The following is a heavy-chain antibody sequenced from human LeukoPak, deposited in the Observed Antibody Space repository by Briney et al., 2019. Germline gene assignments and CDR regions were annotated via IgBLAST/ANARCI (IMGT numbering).Heavy chain of an antibody. J-gene: IGHJ4*02. CDR2: INPNSGGT. CDR1: GYTFTGYY. CDR3: ARTATVTDRGAFGY. Sequence: ASVKVSCTASGYTFTGYYMHWVRQAPGQGLEWMGWINPNSGGTNYAQKFQGRVTMTRDTSISTAYMELSRLRSDDTAVYYCARTATVTDRGAFGYWGQGTLVTVSS. V-gene: IGHV1-2*02. D-gene: IGHD4-17*01.